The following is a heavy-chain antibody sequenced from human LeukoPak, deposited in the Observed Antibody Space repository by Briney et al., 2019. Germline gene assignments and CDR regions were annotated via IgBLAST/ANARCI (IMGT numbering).Heavy chain of an antibody. Sequence: PSQTLSLTCTVSGGSISSGSYYWGWIRQPPGKGLEWIGSIYYSGSTYYNPSLKSRVTISVDTSKNQFSLKLSSVTAADTAVYYCARGRNYGHYYYYMDVWGKGTTVTVSS. D-gene: IGHD3-16*01. V-gene: IGHV4-39*07. CDR3: ARGRNYGHYYYYMDV. J-gene: IGHJ6*03. CDR1: GGSISSGSYY. CDR2: IYYSGST.